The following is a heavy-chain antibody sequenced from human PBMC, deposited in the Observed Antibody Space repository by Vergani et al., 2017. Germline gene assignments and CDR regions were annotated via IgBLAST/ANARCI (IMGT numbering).Heavy chain of an antibody. CDR3: AKNYSIILKRTCAFDI. CDR2: IWYDGSNK. Sequence: QVQLVESGGGVVQHGRSLRLSCAASGFTFSSYGMHWVRQAPGKGLEWVAVIWYDGSNKYYADSVKGRFTISRDNSTNTLYLQMNSFRDEDTAVYSCAKNYSIILKRTCAFDIWGQGTMVTVSA. V-gene: IGHV3-33*06. D-gene: IGHD3-3*01. J-gene: IGHJ3*02. CDR1: GFTFSSYG.